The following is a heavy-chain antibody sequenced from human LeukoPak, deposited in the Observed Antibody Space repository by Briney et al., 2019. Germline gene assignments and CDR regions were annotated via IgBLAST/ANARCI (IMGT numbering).Heavy chain of an antibody. CDR3: TRVGGSWLDNWFDP. CDR2: INPNSGGT. J-gene: IGHJ5*02. V-gene: IGHV1-2*02. D-gene: IGHD2-15*01. CDR1: GDTFTGYY. Sequence: ASVKVSCKASGDTFTGYYMHWVRQAPGQGLEWMGWINPNSGGTNYAQKFQGRVTMTRDTSISTAYMELSRLRSDDKAVYYCTRVGGSWLDNWFDPWGQGTLVTVSS.